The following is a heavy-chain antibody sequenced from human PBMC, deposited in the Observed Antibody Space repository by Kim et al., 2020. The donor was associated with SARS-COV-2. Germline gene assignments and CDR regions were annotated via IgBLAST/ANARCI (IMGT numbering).Heavy chain of an antibody. D-gene: IGHD3-10*01. Sequence: GGSLRLSCAASGFTFSTYSMNWVRQAPGKGLEWVSSISSSSSYIHYADSVQGRFTISRDNAKNSLYLQMDSLRVDDTAVYYCAKDPGSPRTYGMDVWGQG. V-gene: IGHV3-21*01. CDR1: GFTFSTYS. CDR2: ISSSSSYI. J-gene: IGHJ6*02. CDR3: AKDPGSPRTYGMDV.